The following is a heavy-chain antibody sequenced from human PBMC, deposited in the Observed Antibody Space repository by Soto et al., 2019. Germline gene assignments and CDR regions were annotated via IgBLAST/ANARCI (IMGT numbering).Heavy chain of an antibody. CDR2: INPFDDST. CDR3: AREEMPTVNNYYYYMDV. D-gene: IGHD4-4*01. CDR1: GYTFTSYY. Sequence: QVQLVQSGAEVKKPGASVKVSCKASGYTFTSYYIHWVRQAPGQGLEWMGVINPFDDSTIYAQRFQGRVTMTSDTPTSTVFMGVSSLRSEDTAVYHCAREEMPTVNNYYYYMDVWGKGTTFTVSS. V-gene: IGHV1-46*03. J-gene: IGHJ6*03.